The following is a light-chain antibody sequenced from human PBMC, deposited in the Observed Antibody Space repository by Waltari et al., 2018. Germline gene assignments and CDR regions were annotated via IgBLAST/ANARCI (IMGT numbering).Light chain of an antibody. CDR2: DVT. J-gene: IGLJ1*01. CDR3: CSYAGGSYV. CDR1: SSDVGSYNL. V-gene: IGLV2-23*02. Sequence: QSALTQPASVSGSPGQPITTSCTGTSSDVGSYNLVPWYQQHPGKAPQLMISDVTQRPSGVPGRFSGSKSGTTASLTISGLQAEDEAEYYCCSYAGGSYVFGTGTKVTVL.